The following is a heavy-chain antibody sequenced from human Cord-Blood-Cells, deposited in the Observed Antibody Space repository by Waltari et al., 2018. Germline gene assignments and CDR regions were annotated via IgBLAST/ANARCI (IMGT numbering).Heavy chain of an antibody. J-gene: IGHJ4*02. Sequence: QVQLQQWGAGLLKPSETLSLTCAVYGGSFSGYYWSWIRQPPGKGLEWIGEINHSGSTNDNPSLKSRVTISVDTSKNQFCLKLSSVTAADTAVYYCARLAEYSSGWYKDYWGQGTLVTVSS. CDR3: ARLAEYSSGWYKDY. CDR2: INHSGST. V-gene: IGHV4-34*01. CDR1: GGSFSGYY. D-gene: IGHD6-19*01.